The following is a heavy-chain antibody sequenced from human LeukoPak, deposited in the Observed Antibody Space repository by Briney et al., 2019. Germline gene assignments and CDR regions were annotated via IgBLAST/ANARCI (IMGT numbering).Heavy chain of an antibody. D-gene: IGHD1-26*01. Sequence: GGSLRLSCAASEFSVGSNYMTWVRQAPGKGLEWVSLIYSGGSTYYADSVKGRFTISRDNSKNTLYLQMNSLRAEDTAVYYCARDLMGWDLHYFDYWGQGTLVTVSS. CDR2: IYSGGST. V-gene: IGHV3-66*01. J-gene: IGHJ4*02. CDR1: EFSVGSNY. CDR3: ARDLMGWDLHYFDY.